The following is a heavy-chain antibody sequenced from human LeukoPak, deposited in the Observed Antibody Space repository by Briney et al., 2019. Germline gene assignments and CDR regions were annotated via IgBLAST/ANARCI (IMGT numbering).Heavy chain of an antibody. Sequence: SETLSLTCTVSGGSISSYYWSWIRQPPGKGLEWIGYIYYSGSTNYNPSLKSLVTISVDTSKNQCSLKLSSVTAADTAVYYCARGATAVRIDYWGQGTLVTVSS. CDR3: ARGATAVRIDY. V-gene: IGHV4-59*01. D-gene: IGHD1-26*01. CDR1: GGSISSYY. CDR2: IYYSGST. J-gene: IGHJ4*02.